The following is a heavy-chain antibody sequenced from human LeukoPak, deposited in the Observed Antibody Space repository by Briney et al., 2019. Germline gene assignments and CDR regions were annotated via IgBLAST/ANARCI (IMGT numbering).Heavy chain of an antibody. CDR1: GLSVSKND. J-gene: IGHJ5*02. CDR3: ASDPYGYYLVDP. Sequence: PGGSLRLSCVVSGLSVSKNDMNWVRQAPGKGLEWVSVINAPGRTKYADSVEGRFTISRDNAKNTLYLQMNSLRAEDTAVYYCASDPYGYYLVDPWGQGTLVTVSS. CDR2: INAPGRT. D-gene: IGHD4-17*01. V-gene: IGHV3-53*01.